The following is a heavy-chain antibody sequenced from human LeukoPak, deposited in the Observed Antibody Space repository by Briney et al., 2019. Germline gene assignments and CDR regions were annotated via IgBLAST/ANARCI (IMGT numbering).Heavy chain of an antibody. CDR2: IYYSGTT. CDR3: ARAHSSGWPHMFDP. D-gene: IGHD6-19*01. V-gene: IGHV4-39*01. CDR1: GGSISSSNYY. J-gene: IGHJ5*02. Sequence: SETLSLTCTVSGGSISSSNYYWGWIRQPPGKGLEWIGSIYYSGTTYYNPSLKSRVTISVDTSKNQFSLKLSSVTAADTAVYYCARAHSSGWPHMFDPWGQGTLVTVPS.